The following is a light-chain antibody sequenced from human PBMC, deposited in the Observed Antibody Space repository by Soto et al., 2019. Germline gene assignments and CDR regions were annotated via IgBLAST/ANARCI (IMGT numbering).Light chain of an antibody. Sequence: DIQMTQSPSTLSASVGDRVTITCRASQSFSSWLAWYQQKPGKAPKLLIYKASSLESGVPSRFSGSGSGTELTLTISSLQPDDFATYYCQQYNSYPYTFCQGTKLEIK. V-gene: IGKV1-5*03. J-gene: IGKJ2*01. CDR3: QQYNSYPYT. CDR2: KAS. CDR1: QSFSSW.